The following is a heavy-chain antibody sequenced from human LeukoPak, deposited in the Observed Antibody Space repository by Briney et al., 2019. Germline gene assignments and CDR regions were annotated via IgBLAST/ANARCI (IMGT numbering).Heavy chain of an antibody. J-gene: IGHJ4*02. CDR2: ISYDGSNK. CDR3: ARERDSSGYYYFYY. V-gene: IGHV3-30*04. Sequence: GGSLRLSCAASGFTFSSYAMHWVRQAPGKGLEGGAVISYDGSNKYYADSVKGRFTISRDNSKNTLYLQMNSLRAEDTAVYYCARERDSSGYYYFYYWGQGT. D-gene: IGHD3-22*01. CDR1: GFTFSSYA.